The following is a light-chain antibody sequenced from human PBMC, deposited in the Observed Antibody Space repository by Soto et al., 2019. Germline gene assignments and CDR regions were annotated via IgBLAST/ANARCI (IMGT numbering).Light chain of an antibody. Sequence: EIVLTQSPGTLSLSPGERATLSCRASQSVSSSYLAWYQQKPGQAPRLLIYGASSRATGIPDRFSGSGSGTDFTLTISRLEPEEFAVYYCQQYGRSPPFTFGGGTKVEIK. CDR1: QSVSSSY. CDR3: QQYGRSPPFT. CDR2: GAS. V-gene: IGKV3-20*01. J-gene: IGKJ4*01.